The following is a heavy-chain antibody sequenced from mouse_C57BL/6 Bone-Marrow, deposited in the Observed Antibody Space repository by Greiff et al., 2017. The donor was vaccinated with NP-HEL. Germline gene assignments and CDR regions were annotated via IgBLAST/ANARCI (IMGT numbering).Heavy chain of an antibody. CDR1: GFSLTSYG. D-gene: IGHD6-5*01. Sequence: QVQLQQSGPGLVQPSQSLSITCTVSGFSLTSYGVHWVRQSPGKGLEWLGMIWGGGSTDYNAAFISRLSISKDNSKSQVFFKMNSLQADDTAIYYCARRPSLLYAMDYWGQGTSVTVSS. CDR3: ARRPSLLYAMDY. CDR2: IWGGGST. V-gene: IGHV2-2*01. J-gene: IGHJ4*01.